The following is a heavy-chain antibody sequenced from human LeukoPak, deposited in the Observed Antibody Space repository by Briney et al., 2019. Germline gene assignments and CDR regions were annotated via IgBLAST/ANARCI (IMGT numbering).Heavy chain of an antibody. Sequence: GGSLRLSCAASGFTFSSYATSWVRQAPGKGLEWVSAISGSGGSTYYADSVKGRFTISRDNSKNTLYLQMNSLRAEDTAVYYCAKDFDALGGGIVGATWSPFDAFDIWGQGTMVTVSS. CDR1: GFTFSSYA. J-gene: IGHJ3*02. CDR2: ISGSGGST. D-gene: IGHD1-26*01. V-gene: IGHV3-23*01. CDR3: AKDFDALGGGIVGATWSPFDAFDI.